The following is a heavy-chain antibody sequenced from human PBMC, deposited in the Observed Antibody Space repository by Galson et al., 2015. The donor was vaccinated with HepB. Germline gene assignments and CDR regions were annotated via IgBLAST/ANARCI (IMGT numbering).Heavy chain of an antibody. J-gene: IGHJ6*02. CDR2: IIPIFGTA. D-gene: IGHD6-6*01. CDR1: GGTFSSYA. Sequence: SVKVSCKASGGTFSSYAISWVRQAPGQGLEWMGGIIPIFGTANYAQKFQGRVTITADESTSTAYMELSSLRSEDTAVYYCARKREQLAHFSTYYYYGMDVWGQGTTVAVSS. CDR3: ARKREQLAHFSTYYYYGMDV. V-gene: IGHV1-69*13.